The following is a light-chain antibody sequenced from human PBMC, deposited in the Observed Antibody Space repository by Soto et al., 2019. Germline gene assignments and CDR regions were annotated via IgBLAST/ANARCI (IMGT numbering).Light chain of an antibody. Sequence: DIVLTQSPATLSLSPGERATLSCRASQSINRHLAWYRQKPGQAPRLLIYDASNGATGIPARFSGSGSGTDFTLPISSLEPEDFGFDYCQQRSNWPPVTFGGGTKVEIK. V-gene: IGKV3-11*01. CDR3: QQRSNWPPVT. CDR1: QSINRH. CDR2: DAS. J-gene: IGKJ4*01.